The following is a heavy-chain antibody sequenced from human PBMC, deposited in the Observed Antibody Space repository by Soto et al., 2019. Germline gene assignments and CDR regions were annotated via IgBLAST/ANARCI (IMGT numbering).Heavy chain of an antibody. J-gene: IGHJ6*02. CDR1: GFDFISSG. Sequence: SVKVSCKASGFDFISSGIQWVRQARGQRLEWIGWIVVYSGQTHYEQKFQDRVTITRDTSTGTAYIEMTSLSSEDTAVYYCSSVRPDGAIVWFVWGQGTTVTVSS. V-gene: IGHV1-58*02. D-gene: IGHD2-21*01. CDR3: SSVRPDGAIVWFV. CDR2: IVVYSGQT.